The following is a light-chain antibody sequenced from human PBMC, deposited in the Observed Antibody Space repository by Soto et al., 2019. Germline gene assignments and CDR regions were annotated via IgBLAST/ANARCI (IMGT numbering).Light chain of an antibody. V-gene: IGKV3D-15*01. Sequence: EIVLTQSPATLSVSPGARAPLSCRASQSVSSSYLAWYQQKPGQAPRLLIYGASTRATGIPARFSGSGSGTEFTLTISSLQSEDFAVYYCQQYNNWPITFGQGTRLEIK. CDR2: GAS. CDR1: QSVSSSY. J-gene: IGKJ5*01. CDR3: QQYNNWPIT.